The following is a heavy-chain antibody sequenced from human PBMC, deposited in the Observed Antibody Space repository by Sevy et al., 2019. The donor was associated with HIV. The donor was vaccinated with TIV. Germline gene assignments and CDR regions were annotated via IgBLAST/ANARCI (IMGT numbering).Heavy chain of an antibody. J-gene: IGHJ4*02. V-gene: IGHV3-7*01. CDR1: GFTFTDYW. CDR3: AREVGGYNWRPYYFDS. Sequence: GGSLRLSCAASGFTFTDYWMSWVRQTPGKGLELVATIKQDESEKYCVDSVKGRFAISRDNGRNSVSLQMNGLRAEDTALYYCAREVGGYNWRPYYFDSWGQGTLVTVSS. D-gene: IGHD5-12*01. CDR2: IKQDESEK.